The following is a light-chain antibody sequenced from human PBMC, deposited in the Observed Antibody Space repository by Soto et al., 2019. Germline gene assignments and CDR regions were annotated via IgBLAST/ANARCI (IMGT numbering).Light chain of an antibody. V-gene: IGKV3-15*01. CDR2: GAS. CDR3: QQYNNWPPTT. Sequence: EIVMTQSPATLSVSPGERATLSCRASQSVSSNLAWYQQKPGQAPRLLIYGASTRATGFPARFSGGGSGTEFTLTISSLQSEDFAVYYCQQYNNWPPTTFGQGTNVEIK. J-gene: IGKJ1*01. CDR1: QSVSSN.